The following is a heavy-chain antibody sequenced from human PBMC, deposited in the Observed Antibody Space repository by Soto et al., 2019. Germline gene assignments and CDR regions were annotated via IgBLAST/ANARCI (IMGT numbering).Heavy chain of an antibody. CDR3: AKTKFRGVVVNV. Sequence: EVQLLESGGALVQPGGSLRLSCAASGFTFSSYAMYWVRQAPGKGLEWVSTISNSGNTYYADSVEGRFTISRDNSKNTLDLQMNSLRAEDTAVYYCAKTKFRGVVVNVWGQGTTVTVSS. V-gene: IGHV3-23*01. CDR1: GFTFSSYA. D-gene: IGHD3-10*01. J-gene: IGHJ6*02. CDR2: ISNSGNT.